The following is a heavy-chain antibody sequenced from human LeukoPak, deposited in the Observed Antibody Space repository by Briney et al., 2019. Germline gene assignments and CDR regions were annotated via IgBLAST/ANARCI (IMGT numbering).Heavy chain of an antibody. J-gene: IGHJ5*02. CDR2: IYTSGST. CDR3: ARGYNYGSNWFDP. V-gene: IGHV4-61*02. CDR1: GDSISSGSYY. D-gene: IGHD5-18*01. Sequence: TSETLSLTCTVSGDSISSGSYYWSWIRQPAEKGLEWIGRIYTSGSTNYNPSLKSRVTISVDTSENQFSLKLSSVTAADTAVYYCARGYNYGSNWFDPWGQGTLVTASS.